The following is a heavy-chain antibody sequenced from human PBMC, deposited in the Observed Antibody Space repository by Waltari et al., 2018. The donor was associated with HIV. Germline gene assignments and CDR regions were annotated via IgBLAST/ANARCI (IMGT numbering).Heavy chain of an antibody. D-gene: IGHD3-3*01. CDR2: INHSGST. CDR3: ARGPYYDFWSGYYKPFDY. J-gene: IGHJ4*02. CDR1: GGSFSGYY. Sequence: QVQLQQWGAGLLKPSETLSLTCAVYGGSFSGYYWSWIRQPPGKGLEWIGEINHSGSTNYNPSLKSRVTISVDTSKNQFSLKLSSVTAADTAVYYCARGPYYDFWSGYYKPFDYWGQGTLVTVSS. V-gene: IGHV4-34*01.